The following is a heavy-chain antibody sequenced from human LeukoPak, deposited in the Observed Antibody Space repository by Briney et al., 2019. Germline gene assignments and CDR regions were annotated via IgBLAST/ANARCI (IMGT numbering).Heavy chain of an antibody. V-gene: IGHV3-74*01. Sequence: GGSLRLSCAASGFTFISYWMHWVRQAPGKGLVWVSRINSDGSSTSYADSVKGRFTISRDNAKNTLYLQMNSLRAEDTAVYYCASYDILTGFDYWGQGTLVTVSS. D-gene: IGHD3-9*01. CDR3: ASYDILTGFDY. CDR1: GFTFISYW. J-gene: IGHJ4*02. CDR2: INSDGSST.